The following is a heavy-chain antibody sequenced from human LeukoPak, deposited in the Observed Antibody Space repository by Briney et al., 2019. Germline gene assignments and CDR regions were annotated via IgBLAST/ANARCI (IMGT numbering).Heavy chain of an antibody. D-gene: IGHD3-9*01. J-gene: IGHJ5*02. CDR3: ARSYYDILTGYINWFDP. CDR1: GFTVSSNY. V-gene: IGHV3-53*04. CDR2: IYSGGST. Sequence: GGSLRLSCAASGFTVSSNYMSWVRQAPGKGLEWVSVIYSGGSTYYADSVKGRFTISRHNSKNTLYLQMNSRRAEDTAVYYCARSYYDILTGYINWFDPWGQGTLVTVSS.